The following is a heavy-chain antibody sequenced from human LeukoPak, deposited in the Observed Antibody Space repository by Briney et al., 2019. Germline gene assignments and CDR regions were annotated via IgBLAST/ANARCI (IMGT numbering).Heavy chain of an antibody. Sequence: SETLSLTCAVSGGSISSGGYSWSWIRQPPGKGLEWIGYIYHSGSTYYNPSFKSRVTISVDRSKNQFSLKLSSVTAADTAVYYCARERNVYSSSWYNWFDPWGQGTLVTVSP. J-gene: IGHJ5*02. CDR3: ARERNVYSSSWYNWFDP. D-gene: IGHD6-13*01. CDR2: IYHSGST. CDR1: GGSISSGGYS. V-gene: IGHV4-30-2*01.